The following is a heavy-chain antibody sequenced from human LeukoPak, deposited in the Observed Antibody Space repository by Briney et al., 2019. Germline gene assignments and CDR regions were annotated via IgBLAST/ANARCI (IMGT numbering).Heavy chain of an antibody. Sequence: PGGSLRLSCAASGFTFSSNTMNWVRQAPGKGLEWVSSISTSGSYISYADSVKGRFTISRDNAKNSLYLQMNSLRAEDTAVYYCARELGQWLALDYWGQGTLVTVSS. CDR3: ARELGQWLALDY. V-gene: IGHV3-21*01. CDR1: GFTFSSNT. D-gene: IGHD6-19*01. J-gene: IGHJ4*02. CDR2: ISTSGSYI.